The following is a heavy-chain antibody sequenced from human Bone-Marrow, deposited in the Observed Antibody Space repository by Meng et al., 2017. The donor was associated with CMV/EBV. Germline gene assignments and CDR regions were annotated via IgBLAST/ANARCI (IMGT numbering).Heavy chain of an antibody. Sequence: GGSLRLSCAASGFTFSSYSMNWVRQAPGKGLEWVSYISSSSSTIYYADSVKGRFTISRDNAKNSLYLQMNSLKTEDTAVYYCTRLIESGYSYGPDDYYYGMDVWGQGTMVTVSS. CDR2: ISSSSSTI. J-gene: IGHJ6*02. D-gene: IGHD5-18*01. CDR1: GFTFSSYS. V-gene: IGHV3-48*04. CDR3: TRLIESGYSYGPDDYYYGMDV.